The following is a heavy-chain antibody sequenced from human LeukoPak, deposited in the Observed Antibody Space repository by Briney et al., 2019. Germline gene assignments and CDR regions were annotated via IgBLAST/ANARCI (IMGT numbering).Heavy chain of an antibody. D-gene: IGHD6-19*01. V-gene: IGHV5-51*01. CDR1: GYIFRNYW. Sequence: GESLKISCKASGYIFRNYWIAWVRQMPGKGLEWMVIIYPGDSDTRYSPSFQGQVTISADKSISTAYLQWSSLKASDTAMYYCASGSAVAGELDYWGQGTLVTVSS. CDR2: IYPGDSDT. J-gene: IGHJ4*02. CDR3: ASGSAVAGELDY.